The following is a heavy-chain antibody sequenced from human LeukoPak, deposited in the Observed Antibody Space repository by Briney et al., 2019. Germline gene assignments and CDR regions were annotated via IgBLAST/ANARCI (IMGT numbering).Heavy chain of an antibody. CDR2: VNNDGSAT. CDR1: GFTFSSYW. J-gene: IGHJ3*02. CDR3: ARGGPYHAFDI. D-gene: IGHD2-2*01. V-gene: IGHV3-74*01. Sequence: PGGSLRLSCAASGFTFSSYWIYWVRQVPGKGLVYVSRVNNDGSATTYADSVQGRFTISRDNAKNTVCLQMDSLRVEDTAIYYCARGGPYHAFDIWGQGTMVTVSS.